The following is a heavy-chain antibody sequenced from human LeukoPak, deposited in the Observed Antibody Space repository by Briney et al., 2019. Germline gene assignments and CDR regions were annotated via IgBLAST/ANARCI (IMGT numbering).Heavy chain of an antibody. CDR3: ARGDTTVTAYYFDY. CDR1: GFTFSNYA. D-gene: IGHD4-17*01. Sequence: PGGSLRLSCAASGFTFSNYAMSWVRQAPGKGLEWVSYISSSGSTIYYADSVKGRFTISRDNAKNSLYLQMNSLRAEDTAVYYCARGDTTVTAYYFDYWGQGTLVTVSS. V-gene: IGHV3-11*04. J-gene: IGHJ4*02. CDR2: ISSSGSTI.